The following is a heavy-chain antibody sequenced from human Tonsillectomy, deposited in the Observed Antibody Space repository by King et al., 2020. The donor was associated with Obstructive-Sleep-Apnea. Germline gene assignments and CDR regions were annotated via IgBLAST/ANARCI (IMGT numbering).Heavy chain of an antibody. Sequence: VQMVESGGGLVQPGGSLRLSCAASGFTVSSNYMNWVSQAPGKGLEWVSVIYSGGSTYYADSVKGRFTISRDNSKNTLYLQMNSLRAEDTAGYYCTREGYSRSWYRGSWFDPWGQGTLVTVSS. J-gene: IGHJ5*02. CDR2: IYSGGST. CDR1: GFTVSSNY. D-gene: IGHD6-13*01. CDR3: TREGYSRSWYRGSWFDP. V-gene: IGHV3-66*01.